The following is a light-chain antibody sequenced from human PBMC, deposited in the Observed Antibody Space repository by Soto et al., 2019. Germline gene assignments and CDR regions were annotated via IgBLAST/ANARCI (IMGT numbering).Light chain of an antibody. J-gene: IGLJ2*01. CDR2: RNS. V-gene: IGLV1-47*01. CDR3: AAWDDSLSGVV. CDR1: SSNIGSNY. Sequence: QSALTQPPSASGTPGQRVIISCSGSSSNIGSNYVYWYQQLPGTAPKLLIYRNSQRPSGVPDRFSGSKSGTSASLAISGLRSEDEADYYCAAWDDSLSGVVFGGGTQLTVL.